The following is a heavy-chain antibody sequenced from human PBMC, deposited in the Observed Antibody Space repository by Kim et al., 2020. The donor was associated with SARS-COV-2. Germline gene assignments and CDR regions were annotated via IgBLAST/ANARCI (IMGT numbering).Heavy chain of an antibody. CDR1: GFRINTYA. CDR3: AKDDRRVPGTALYFDY. CDR2: IYDVLRT. D-gene: IGHD6-19*01. V-gene: IGHV3-23*03. J-gene: IGHJ4*01. Sequence: GGSLRLSCAVSGFRINTYAMSWVRQAPGKGLEWVSAIYDVLRTKYADSVKGRFTISRDNSENNMYLEMNSLRAEDTAVYFCAKDDRRVPGTALYFDYWG.